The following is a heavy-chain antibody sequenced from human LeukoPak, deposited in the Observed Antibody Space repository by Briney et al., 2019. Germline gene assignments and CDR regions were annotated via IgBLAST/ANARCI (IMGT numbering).Heavy chain of an antibody. CDR3: VRDWYRSFDY. J-gene: IGHJ4*02. Sequence: PGGSFRLSCAASGLTFSTSWMTWVRQAPGKGLEWVANIKQDGSETYYVVSVKGRFTMSRDNAKNSLYLQMNSLRAEDTAVYYCVRDWYRSFDYWGQGTLVTVSS. V-gene: IGHV3-7*01. CDR2: IKQDGSET. CDR1: GLTFSTSW. D-gene: IGHD6-13*01.